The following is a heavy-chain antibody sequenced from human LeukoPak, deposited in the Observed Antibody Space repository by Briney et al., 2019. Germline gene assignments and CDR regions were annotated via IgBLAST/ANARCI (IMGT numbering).Heavy chain of an antibody. CDR2: IYYSWST. Sequence: SETLSLTCTVSGGSISSYYWSWIRQPPGKGLEWIGYIYYSWSTNYNPSLQSRVTISVDMSKNQFSLKLSSVTAADTAVYYCARESSGTYAFDIWGQGTMVTVSS. J-gene: IGHJ3*02. CDR3: ARESSGTYAFDI. D-gene: IGHD3-10*01. CDR1: GGSISSYY. V-gene: IGHV4-59*01.